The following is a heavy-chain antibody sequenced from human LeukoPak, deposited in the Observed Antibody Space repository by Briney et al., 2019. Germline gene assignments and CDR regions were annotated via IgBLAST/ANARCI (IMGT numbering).Heavy chain of an antibody. V-gene: IGHV3-48*01. CDR1: GFTVSSNY. CDR3: AAASAFSSSWRS. J-gene: IGHJ5*02. Sequence: PGGSLRLSCAASGFTVSSNYMSWVRQAPGKGPEWVAYITASDTTKYYADSVKGRFTISRDNAKKSLFLQMNSLRAEDTAVYYCAAASAFSSSWRSWGQGTVVSVSS. D-gene: IGHD6-13*01. CDR2: ITASDTTK.